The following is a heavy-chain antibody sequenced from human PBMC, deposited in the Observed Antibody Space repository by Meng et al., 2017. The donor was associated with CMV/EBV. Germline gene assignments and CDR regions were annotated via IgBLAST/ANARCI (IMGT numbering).Heavy chain of an antibody. V-gene: IGHV3-21*01. CDR2: ISSSSSYI. D-gene: IGHD3-22*01. J-gene: IGHJ4*02. Sequence: GGSLRFSCAASGFTFSNYSMNWVRQAPGKGLEWVSSISSSSSYIYYADSVKSRFINFRDNAKNSLYLQMNSLRAEDTAVYYCEREYSAHYYERSGNYSHAFDCWGQGTLVTVSS. CDR3: EREYSAHYYERSGNYSHAFDC. CDR1: GFTFSNYS.